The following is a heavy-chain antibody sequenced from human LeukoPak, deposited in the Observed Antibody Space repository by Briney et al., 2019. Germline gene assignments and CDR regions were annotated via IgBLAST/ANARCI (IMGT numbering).Heavy chain of an antibody. D-gene: IGHD1-26*01. CDR3: ARGTSGSYSYNWFDL. CDR1: GGSFSGYY. Sequence: PSETLSLTCAVYGGSFSGYYWSWIRQPPGKGLEWIGEINHSGSTNYNPSLKSRVTISVDTSKNQFSLKLSSVTAADTAVYYCARGTSGSYSYNWFDLWGRGTLVTVSS. J-gene: IGHJ2*01. CDR2: INHSGST. V-gene: IGHV4-34*01.